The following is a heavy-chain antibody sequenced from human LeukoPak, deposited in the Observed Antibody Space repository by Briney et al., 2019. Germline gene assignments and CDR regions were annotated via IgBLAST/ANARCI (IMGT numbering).Heavy chain of an antibody. CDR1: GFTFSSYA. J-gene: IGHJ1*01. D-gene: IGHD6-13*01. CDR3: AKTYPSIAAAGTEYFQH. CDR2: ISGSGGST. V-gene: IGHV3-23*01. Sequence: GGSLRLSCAASGFTFSSYAMSWVRQAPGKGLEWVSAISGSGGSTYYADSVKGRFTISRDNSKNTLYLQMNSLRAEDTAVYYCAKTYPSIAAAGTEYFQHWGQGTLVTVSS.